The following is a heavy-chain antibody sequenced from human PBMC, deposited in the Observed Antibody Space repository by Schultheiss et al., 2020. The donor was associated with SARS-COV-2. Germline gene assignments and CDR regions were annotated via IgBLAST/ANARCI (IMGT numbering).Heavy chain of an antibody. CDR1: GFTFSSYA. J-gene: IGHJ5*02. Sequence: GSLRLSCAASGFTFSSYAMHWVRQAPGKGLEWVAVISYDGSNKYYADSVKGRFTISRDNSKNTLYLQMNSLRAEDTAVYYCARSRTYTAMELLDPWGQGTLVTVSS. D-gene: IGHD5-18*01. V-gene: IGHV3-30*04. CDR3: ARSRTYTAMELLDP. CDR2: ISYDGSNK.